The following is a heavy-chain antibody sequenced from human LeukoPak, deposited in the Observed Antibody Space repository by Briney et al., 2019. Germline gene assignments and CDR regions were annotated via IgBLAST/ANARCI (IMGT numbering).Heavy chain of an antibody. J-gene: IGHJ6*02. Sequence: GGSLRLSCAASGFTFSSYWMHWVRQAPGKGLVWVSRINSDGSSTSYADSVKGRFTISRDNAKNTLYLQMNSLRAEDTAAYYCARYLGNYYYYGMDVWGQGTTVTVSS. CDR2: INSDGSST. CDR3: ARYLGNYYYYGMDV. CDR1: GFTFSSYW. D-gene: IGHD6-13*01. V-gene: IGHV3-74*01.